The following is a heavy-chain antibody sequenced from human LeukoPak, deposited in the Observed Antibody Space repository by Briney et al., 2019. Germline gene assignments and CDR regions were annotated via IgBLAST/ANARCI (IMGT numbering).Heavy chain of an antibody. V-gene: IGHV4-31*03. Sequence: SETLSLTCTVSGGSISSDGYYWSWIRQHPGKGLEWIGYIYYSGSTSYNPSLKSRVTISVDTSKNQFSLKLISVTAADTAVYYCARDFHYDFWSGYYLQAYYMDVWGKGTTVTVSS. CDR3: ARDFHYDFWSGYYLQAYYMDV. J-gene: IGHJ6*03. CDR1: GGSISSDGYY. D-gene: IGHD3-3*01. CDR2: IYYSGST.